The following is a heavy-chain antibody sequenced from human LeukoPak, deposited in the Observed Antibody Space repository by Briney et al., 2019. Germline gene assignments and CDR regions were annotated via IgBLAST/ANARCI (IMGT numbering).Heavy chain of an antibody. Sequence: SETLSLTCTVSGGSISSSSYYWGWIRQPPGTGLEWIGSIYYSGSTYYNPSLKSRVTISVDTSKNQFSLKLSSVTAADTAVYYCAAAGSSWYGGWFDPWGQGTLVTVSS. D-gene: IGHD6-13*01. CDR2: IYYSGST. V-gene: IGHV4-39*01. CDR3: AAAGSSWYGGWFDP. J-gene: IGHJ5*02. CDR1: GGSISSSSYY.